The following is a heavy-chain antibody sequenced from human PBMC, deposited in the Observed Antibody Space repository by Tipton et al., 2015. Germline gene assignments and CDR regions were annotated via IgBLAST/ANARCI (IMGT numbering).Heavy chain of an antibody. D-gene: IGHD7-27*01. CDR3: ATTMAGTGDFDS. V-gene: IGHV4-4*02. Sequence: TLSLTCSVSGDSISSSNWWSWVRQPPGKGLEWIGEIHHGGSTNYNPSLKSRVTISLDRSKNQFSLKLNSVTAADTAVYYCATTMAGTGDFDSWGQGTLVTVSS. CDR2: IHHGGST. J-gene: IGHJ4*02. CDR1: GDSISSSNW.